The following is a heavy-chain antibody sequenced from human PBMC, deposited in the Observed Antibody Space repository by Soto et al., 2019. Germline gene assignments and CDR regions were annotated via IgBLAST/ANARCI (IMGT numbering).Heavy chain of an antibody. CDR2: IYYSGST. CDR3: ARIRGEAAAGMPWFVP. CDR1: GGSISSYY. J-gene: IGHJ5*02. D-gene: IGHD6-13*01. Sequence: SETLSLTCTVSGGSISSYYWSWIRQPPGKGLEWIGYIYYSGSTNYNPSLKSRVTISVDTSKNQFSLKLSSVTAADTAVYYCARIRGEAAAGMPWFVPWGQGTLVTVSS. V-gene: IGHV4-59*01.